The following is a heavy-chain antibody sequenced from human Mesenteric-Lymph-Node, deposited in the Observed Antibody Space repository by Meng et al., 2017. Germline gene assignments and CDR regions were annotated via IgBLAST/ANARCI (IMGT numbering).Heavy chain of an antibody. CDR2: IYYTGST. CDR1: AGSISSYY. V-gene: IGHV4-59*01. CDR3: AREWSAFDI. Sequence: SETLSLTCTDSAGSISSYYWSWIRQPPGKGLEWIGYIYYTGSTSYNPSLKSRVTMSIDTSKNQFSLKLSSVTAADTAVYYCAREWSAFDIWGQGTMVTVSS. J-gene: IGHJ3*02. D-gene: IGHD3-3*01.